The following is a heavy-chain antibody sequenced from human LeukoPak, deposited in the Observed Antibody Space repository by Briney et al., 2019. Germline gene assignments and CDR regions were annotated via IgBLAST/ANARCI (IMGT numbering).Heavy chain of an antibody. D-gene: IGHD5-24*01. Sequence: GGSLSLSCAASGFTFSNFAMSWVRQAPGEGLEWVSAITGSGDNTHYADSVKGRFTISRDNSKNTLSLQMNSLRGEDTAVYYCAKGERTNGCPHWSQGTLVTVSS. CDR3: AKGERTNGCPH. CDR2: ITGSGDNT. J-gene: IGHJ4*02. V-gene: IGHV3-23*01. CDR1: GFTFSNFA.